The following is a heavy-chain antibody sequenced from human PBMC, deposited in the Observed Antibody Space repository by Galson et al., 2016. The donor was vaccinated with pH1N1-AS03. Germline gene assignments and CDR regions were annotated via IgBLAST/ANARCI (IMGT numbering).Heavy chain of an antibody. Sequence: TLSLTCAVSGGSIRSYYWNWIRQSPGKEMEWIGYIYNGGSTNYNPSLNNRVTISLDKSKNQIFLRLSSVTISDTAVYYCARGNYGDYGGADWGQGTLVIVSS. D-gene: IGHD4-17*01. CDR2: IYNGGST. CDR1: GGSIRSYY. J-gene: IGHJ1*01. CDR3: ARGNYGDYGGAD. V-gene: IGHV4-59*01.